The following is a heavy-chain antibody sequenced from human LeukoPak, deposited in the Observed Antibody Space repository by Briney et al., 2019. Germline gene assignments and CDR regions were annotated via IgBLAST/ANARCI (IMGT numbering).Heavy chain of an antibody. V-gene: IGHV3-30*02. CDR3: ARRAGAYSHPYDY. Sequence: GGSLRLSCAASGFTFTNYGMHWVRQAPGKGLERVAFIRYDGSNKYYADSVKGRFTISRDNSKNTLYLQMNSLRAEDTAVYYCARRAGAYSHPYDYWGQGTLVTVSS. CDR1: GFTFTNYG. CDR2: IRYDGSNK. J-gene: IGHJ4*02. D-gene: IGHD4/OR15-4a*01.